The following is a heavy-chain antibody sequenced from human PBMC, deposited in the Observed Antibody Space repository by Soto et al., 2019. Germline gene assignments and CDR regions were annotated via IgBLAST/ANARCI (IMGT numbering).Heavy chain of an antibody. CDR1: GDSVSSNNAA. D-gene: IGHD3-22*01. Sequence: SQTLSLTCDISGDSVSSNNAAWSWIRQSPSRGLEWLGRTYYRSKWYNEYAVFVKSRIIINPDTSKNQFSLQLNSVTPEDTAVYYCARGSYDLTSVCGQGTPVPVSS. CDR2: TYYRSKWYN. CDR3: ARGSYDLTSV. V-gene: IGHV6-1*01. J-gene: IGHJ1*01.